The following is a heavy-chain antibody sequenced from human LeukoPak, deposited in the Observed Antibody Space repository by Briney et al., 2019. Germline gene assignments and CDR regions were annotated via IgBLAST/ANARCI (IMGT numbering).Heavy chain of an antibody. D-gene: IGHD6-13*01. CDR3: AREFRSGYRWFDY. Sequence: PGGSLRLSCAASGFIFTSYSMNWVRQAPGKGLEWISYISSSSSTIYYADSVRGRFTISRDNAKNSLYLQMNSLRAEDTAVYYCAREFRSGYRWFDYWGQGTLVTVSS. CDR1: GFIFTSYS. J-gene: IGHJ5*01. V-gene: IGHV3-48*01. CDR2: ISSSSSTI.